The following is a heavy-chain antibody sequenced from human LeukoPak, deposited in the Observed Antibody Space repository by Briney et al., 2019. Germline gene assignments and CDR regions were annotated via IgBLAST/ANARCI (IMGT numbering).Heavy chain of an antibody. CDR3: ARDRDGYNYFDY. CDR2: IYYSGST. Sequence: SETLSLTCTVSGGSISSSGYYWSWIRQHPGKGLEWIGYIYYSGSTYYNPSLKSRVTISVDTSKNQFSLKLSSVTAADTAVYYCARDRDGYNYFDYWGQGTLVTVSS. D-gene: IGHD5-24*01. J-gene: IGHJ4*02. V-gene: IGHV4-31*03. CDR1: GGSISSSGYY.